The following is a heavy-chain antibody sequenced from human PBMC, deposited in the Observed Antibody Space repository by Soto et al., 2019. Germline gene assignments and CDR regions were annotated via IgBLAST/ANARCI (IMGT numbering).Heavy chain of an antibody. CDR2: IGASVDIT. CDR3: AKDDFTDRGDYYFVY. Sequence: AGGSLRLSCAASGFSFTNFAMSWVRQAPGKGLEWVAGIGASVDITWYADSVKGRLSISRDNSKNTLYLQLNSLRFEDTAVYYCAKDDFTDRGDYYFVYLGPGTLVTVSS. V-gene: IGHV3-23*01. J-gene: IGHJ4*02. D-gene: IGHD2-21*02. CDR1: GFSFTNFA.